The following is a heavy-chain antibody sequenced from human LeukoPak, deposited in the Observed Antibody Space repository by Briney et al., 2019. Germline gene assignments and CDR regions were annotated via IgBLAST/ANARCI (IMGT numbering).Heavy chain of an antibody. CDR2: ISWDGDST. Sequence: GGSLRLSCVASGFTFSSYAMHWVRQAPGKGLEWVSLISWDGDSTYYVDSVKGRFTISRDNSKNSLYLQMNSLRTEDTALYYCAKALYSGYDQLDYWGQGTLVTASS. V-gene: IGHV3-43*01. J-gene: IGHJ4*02. CDR1: GFTFSSYA. CDR3: AKALYSGYDQLDY. D-gene: IGHD5-12*01.